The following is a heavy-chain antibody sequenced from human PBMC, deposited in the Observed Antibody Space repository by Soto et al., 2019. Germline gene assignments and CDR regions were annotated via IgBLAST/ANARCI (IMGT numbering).Heavy chain of an antibody. J-gene: IGHJ4*02. D-gene: IGHD3-10*01. V-gene: IGHV1-3*01. Sequence: QVQLVQSGAEVKKPGASVKVSCKASGYTFTSYAMHWVRQAPGQRLEWMGWINAGNGNTKYSQKFQGRVTITRDTSASTAYMELSSLRSEDTAVYYCASEITMVRGVIIPFDYWGQGTLVTVSS. CDR2: INAGNGNT. CDR3: ASEITMVRGVIIPFDY. CDR1: GYTFTSYA.